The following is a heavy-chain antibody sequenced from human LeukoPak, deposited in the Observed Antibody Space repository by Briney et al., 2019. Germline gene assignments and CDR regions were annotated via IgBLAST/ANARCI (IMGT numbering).Heavy chain of an antibody. J-gene: IGHJ4*02. V-gene: IGHV3-7*01. CDR3: AKDSSSSWYDDYFDY. Sequence: PGGSLRLSCAASGFMFSSYWMSWVRQAPGKGLEWVANIKQDGSEKYYVDSVMGRFTIARDNAKNSLYLQMYSLRAEDTAVYYCAKDSSSSWYDDYFDYWGQGTLVTVSS. CDR1: GFMFSSYW. CDR2: IKQDGSEK. D-gene: IGHD6-13*01.